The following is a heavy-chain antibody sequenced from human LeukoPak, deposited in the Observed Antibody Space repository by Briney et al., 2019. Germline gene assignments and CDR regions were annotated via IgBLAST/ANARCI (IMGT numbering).Heavy chain of an antibody. CDR2: ISSSSSYI. CDR3: ARAVTIFGVVIQE. J-gene: IGHJ4*02. D-gene: IGHD3-3*01. V-gene: IGHV3-21*01. Sequence: GGSLRLSCAASGFTFSPYAMDWVRQAPGKGLEWVSSISSSSSYIYYADSVKGRFTISRDNAKNSLYLQMNSLRAEDTAVYYCARAVTIFGVVIQEWGQGTLVTVSS. CDR1: GFTFSPYA.